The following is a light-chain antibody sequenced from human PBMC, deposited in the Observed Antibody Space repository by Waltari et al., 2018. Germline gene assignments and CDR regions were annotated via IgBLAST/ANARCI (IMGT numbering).Light chain of an antibody. CDR2: GRN. CDR1: SSNLGAGYD. CDR3: QSFDTNLSTSVV. Sequence: QSVLTQPPSVSGAPGQRVTISCTGSSSNLGAGYDVHWYQKLPGKAPKVLIYGRNNRPSGVPARFSASKSGTSASLAISGLQAEDEADYYCQSFDTNLSTSVVFGGGTKVTVL. V-gene: IGLV1-40*01. J-gene: IGLJ2*01.